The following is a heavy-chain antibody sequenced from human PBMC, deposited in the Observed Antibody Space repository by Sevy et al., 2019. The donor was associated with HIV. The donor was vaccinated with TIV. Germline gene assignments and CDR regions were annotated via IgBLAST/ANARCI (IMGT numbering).Heavy chain of an antibody. CDR1: GGTFSSYA. V-gene: IGHV1-69*13. Sequence: ASVKVSCKASGGTFSSYAISWVRQAPGQGLEWMGGIIPIFGTANYPQKFQGRGTITADESTSIAYMELGSLRSDGTAVYYCARGGYQLLKQDYYMDVWGKGTTVTVSS. D-gene: IGHD2-2*01. CDR3: ARGGYQLLKQDYYMDV. CDR2: IIPIFGTA. J-gene: IGHJ6*03.